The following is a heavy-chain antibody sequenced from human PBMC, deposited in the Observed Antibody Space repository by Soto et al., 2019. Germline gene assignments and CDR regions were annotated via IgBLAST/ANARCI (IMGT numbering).Heavy chain of an antibody. J-gene: IGHJ4*01. CDR1: GGSISSYY. CDR3: ARVHVMVVAGSTFDY. CDR2: IYYSGST. V-gene: IGHV4-59*08. D-gene: IGHD6-19*01. Sequence: SETLSLTCTVSGGSISSYYWSWIRQPPGKGLEWIGYIYYSGSTNYNPSLKSRVTISVDTSKNQFSLKLTSVTAADTAVYYCARVHVMVVAGSTFDYWGHGTLVTVSS.